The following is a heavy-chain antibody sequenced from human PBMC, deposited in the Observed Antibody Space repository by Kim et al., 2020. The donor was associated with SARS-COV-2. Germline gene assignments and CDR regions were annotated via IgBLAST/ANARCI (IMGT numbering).Heavy chain of an antibody. Sequence: SSTIYYADSVKGRFTISRDNAKNSLYLQMNSLREEDTAVYYCARGSPTTYWGQGTLVTVSS. CDR3: ARGSPTTY. V-gene: IGHV3-48*02. CDR2: SSTI. J-gene: IGHJ4*02. D-gene: IGHD1-1*01.